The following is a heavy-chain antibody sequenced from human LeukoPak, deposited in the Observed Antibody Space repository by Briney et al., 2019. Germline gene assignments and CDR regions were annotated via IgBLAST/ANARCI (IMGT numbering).Heavy chain of an antibody. D-gene: IGHD3-10*01. CDR1: GGSISSGRYC. J-gene: IGHJ4*02. CDR3: ARGPIQLWFGLDY. CDR2: SYTSGSN. Sequence: TSETLSLTCTVCGGSISSGRYCWSWIRQPAGKGLEWNGRSYTSGSNNYNPSLKSRVPIPVATSKNQFTLKLTSGTAANTPASNCARGPIQLWFGLDYWGQGTLVTVSS. V-gene: IGHV4-61*02.